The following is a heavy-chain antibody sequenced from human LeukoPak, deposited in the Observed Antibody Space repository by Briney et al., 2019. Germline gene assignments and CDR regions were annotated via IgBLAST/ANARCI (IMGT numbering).Heavy chain of an antibody. D-gene: IGHD1-1*01. CDR3: ARGNGIRPRWYFDY. CDR2: IGATGADT. J-gene: IGHJ4*02. V-gene: IGHV3-23*01. Sequence: PGGSLRLSCAASGFTFSNYGMSWIRQAPGKGLEWVSGIGATGADTYSGDSVKGRSTISRDNSKKTLYLQLNSLRAEDTALYYCARGNGIRPRWYFDYWGQGTLVTVSS. CDR1: GFTFSNYG.